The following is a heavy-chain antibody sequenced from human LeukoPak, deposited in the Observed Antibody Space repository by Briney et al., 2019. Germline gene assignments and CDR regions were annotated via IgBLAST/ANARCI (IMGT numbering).Heavy chain of an antibody. CDR1: GGSISSGGYS. V-gene: IGHV4-30-2*01. Sequence: SETLSLTCAVSGGSISSGGYSWSWIRQPPGKGLEWIGYIYHSGSTYYNPSLKSRVTISVDRSKNQFSLKLSSVTAADTAVYYCARERRWLQLNAFDIWGQGTTVTVSS. CDR2: IYHSGST. D-gene: IGHD5-24*01. CDR3: ARERRWLQLNAFDI. J-gene: IGHJ3*02.